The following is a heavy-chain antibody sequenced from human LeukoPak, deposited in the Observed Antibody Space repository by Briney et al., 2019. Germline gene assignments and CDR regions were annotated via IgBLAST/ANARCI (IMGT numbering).Heavy chain of an antibody. CDR3: ARATSIAARPYYFDY. D-gene: IGHD6-6*01. CDR1: GGSFSGYY. V-gene: IGHV4-34*01. J-gene: IGHJ4*02. Sequence: SETLSLTCGVYGGSFSGYYWRWIRQPPGKGLEWIGEINHSGSTNYNPSLKSRVTISVDTSKNQFSLKLSSVTAADTAVYYCARATSIAARPYYFDYWGQGTLVTVSS. CDR2: INHSGST.